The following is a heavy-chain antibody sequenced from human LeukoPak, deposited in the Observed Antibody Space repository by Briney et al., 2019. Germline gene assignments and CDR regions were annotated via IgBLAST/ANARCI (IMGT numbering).Heavy chain of an antibody. J-gene: IGHJ4*02. Sequence: ASVKVSCKASGYTFTSYDINWVRQATGQGLEWMGWMNPNSGNTGYAQKFQGRVTMTRNTSISTAYMELSSLRSEVTAVYYCARRLMHYGSGSFFGYWGQGTLVTVSS. V-gene: IGHV1-8*01. CDR3: ARRLMHYGSGSFFGY. CDR1: GYTFTSYD. CDR2: MNPNSGNT. D-gene: IGHD3-10*01.